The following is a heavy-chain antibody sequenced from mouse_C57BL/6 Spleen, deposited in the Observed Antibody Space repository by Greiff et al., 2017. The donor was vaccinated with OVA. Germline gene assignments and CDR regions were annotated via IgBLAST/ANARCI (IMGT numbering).Heavy chain of an antibody. CDR2: ISYDGSN. CDR1: GYSITSGYY. V-gene: IGHV3-6*01. J-gene: IGHJ4*01. CDR3: ARRGNYGDYAMDY. Sequence: ESGPGLVKPSQSLSLTCSVTGYSITSGYYWNWIRQFPGNKLEWMGYISYDGSNNYNPSLKNRISITRDTSKNQFFLKLNSVTTEDTATYYCARRGNYGDYAMDYWGQGTSVTVSS. D-gene: IGHD2-1*01.